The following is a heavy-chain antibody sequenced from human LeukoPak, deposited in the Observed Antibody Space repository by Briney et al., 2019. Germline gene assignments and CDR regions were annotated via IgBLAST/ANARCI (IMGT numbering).Heavy chain of an antibody. D-gene: IGHD5-18*01. Sequence: GGSLRLSCAASGFTFSSYGMHWVRQAPGKGLEWVAFIRYDGSNKYYADSVKGRFTTSRDNSKNTLYLQMNSLRAEDTAVYYCAKDRGGYSYGYFDYWGQGTLVTVSS. V-gene: IGHV3-30*02. CDR2: IRYDGSNK. CDR3: AKDRGGYSYGYFDY. J-gene: IGHJ4*02. CDR1: GFTFSSYG.